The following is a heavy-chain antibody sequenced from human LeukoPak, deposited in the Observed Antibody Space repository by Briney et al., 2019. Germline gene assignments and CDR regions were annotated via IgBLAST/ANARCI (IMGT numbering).Heavy chain of an antibody. CDR2: IYSGGTT. D-gene: IGHD6-13*01. Sequence: GGSLRLSCAASGFXVSSNYINWVRQAPGRGLEWVSVIYSGGTTYYADSVKGRFTISRDNSKNTLYFQMNSLRVEDTAVYYCARGIAAAYYAFDIWGQGTMLTVSS. J-gene: IGHJ3*02. CDR3: ARGIAAAYYAFDI. V-gene: IGHV3-53*01. CDR1: GFXVSSNY.